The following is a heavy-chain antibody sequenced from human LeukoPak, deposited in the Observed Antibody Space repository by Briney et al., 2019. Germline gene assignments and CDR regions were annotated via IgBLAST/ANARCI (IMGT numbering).Heavy chain of an antibody. D-gene: IGHD3-22*01. J-gene: IGHJ4*02. CDR1: GFTFSSYS. CDR3: ARATNYYYDSSGYPPFDY. Sequence: KLGGSLRLSCAASGFTFSSYSMNWVRQAPGKGLEWVSSISSSSSYIYYADSVKGRFTISRDNAKNSLYLQMNSLRAEDTAVYYCARATNYYYDSSGYPPFDYWGQGTLVTVSS. CDR2: ISSSSSYI. V-gene: IGHV3-21*01.